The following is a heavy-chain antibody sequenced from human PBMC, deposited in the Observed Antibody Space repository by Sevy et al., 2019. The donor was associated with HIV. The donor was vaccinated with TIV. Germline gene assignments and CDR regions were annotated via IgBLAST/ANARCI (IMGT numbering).Heavy chain of an antibody. J-gene: IGHJ6*02. CDR2: ISAYNGNT. CDR1: GYTFTSYG. D-gene: IGHD2-15*01. Sequence: ASVQVSCKASGYTFTSYGISWVRQAPGQGLEWMGWISAYNGNTNYAQKLQGRVTMTTDTSTSTAYMELRSLRSDDTAVYYCARRIEGYCSGGSCYGDYYYYGMDVWGQGTTVTVSS. CDR3: ARRIEGYCSGGSCYGDYYYYGMDV. V-gene: IGHV1-18*01.